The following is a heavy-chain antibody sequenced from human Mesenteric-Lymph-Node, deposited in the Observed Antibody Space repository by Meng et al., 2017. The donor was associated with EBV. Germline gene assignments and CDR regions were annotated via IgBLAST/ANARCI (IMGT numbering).Heavy chain of an antibody. D-gene: IGHD2-21*02. J-gene: IGHJ4*02. CDR3: AKDGTPYCAGDCYLDY. Sequence: QVQMWESGLEGKKPGASVKVSCKASGYTFTSYGISWVRQAPGQGLEWMGWISAYNGNTNYAQKLQGRVTMTTDTSTSTAYMELRSLRSDDTAVYYCAKDGTPYCAGDCYLDYWGQGTLVTVSS. V-gene: IGHV1-18*01. CDR2: ISAYNGNT. CDR1: GYTFTSYG.